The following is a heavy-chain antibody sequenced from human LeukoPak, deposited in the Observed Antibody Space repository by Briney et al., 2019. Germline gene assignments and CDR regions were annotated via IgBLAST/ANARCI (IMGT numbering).Heavy chain of an antibody. D-gene: IGHD5-12*01. CDR2: IGGSNGIT. J-gene: IGHJ4*02. CDR3: ARNENSGWGYFDY. CDR1: XXXXNSYA. V-gene: IGHV3-23*01. Sequence: SLRXXXXASXXXXNSYAXSWVRQAPGKGLEWVPVIGGSNGITFYVGSVKGRFTISRDNSKDTLYLQMNSLRAEDTAVYYCARNENSGWGYFDYWGQGTLVTVSS.